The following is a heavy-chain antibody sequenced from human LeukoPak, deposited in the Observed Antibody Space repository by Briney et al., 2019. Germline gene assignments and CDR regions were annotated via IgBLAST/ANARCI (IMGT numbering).Heavy chain of an antibody. Sequence: PGGSLRLSCAVSGFTFSTYSMNWVRQAPGKGLEWVSSITSSGIFIYYADSVKGRITISRDNARSTLYLQMNSLRAEDTAVYYCATDGRSSGWYGFDYWGQGILVTVSS. D-gene: IGHD6-19*01. V-gene: IGHV3-21*01. CDR3: ATDGRSSGWYGFDY. CDR2: ITSSGIFI. CDR1: GFTFSTYS. J-gene: IGHJ4*02.